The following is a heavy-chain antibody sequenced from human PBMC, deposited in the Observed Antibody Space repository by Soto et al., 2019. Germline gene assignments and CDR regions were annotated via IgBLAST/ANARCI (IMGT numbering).Heavy chain of an antibody. CDR1: GGSFSGYY. D-gene: IGHD4-17*01. V-gene: IGHV4-34*01. J-gene: IGHJ4*02. CDR2: INHSGST. Sequence: SETLSLTCAVYGGSFSGYYWSWIRQPPGKGLEWIGEINHSGSTNYNPSLKSRVTISVDTSKNQFSLKLSSVTAADTAVYYCARGATNGDYAIDYWGQGTLVTVSS. CDR3: ARGATNGDYAIDY.